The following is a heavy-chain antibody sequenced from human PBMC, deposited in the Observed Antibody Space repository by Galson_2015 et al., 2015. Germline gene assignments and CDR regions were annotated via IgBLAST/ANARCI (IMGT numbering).Heavy chain of an antibody. Sequence: SVKVSCKASGYTFTGYYMHWVRQAPGQGLEWMGWINPNSGGTNYAQKFQGWVTMTRDTSISTAYMELSRLRSDDTAVYYCARGVTYDILTGEYDAFDIWGQGTMVTVSS. CDR2: INPNSGGT. D-gene: IGHD3-9*01. J-gene: IGHJ3*02. V-gene: IGHV1-2*04. CDR1: GYTFTGYY. CDR3: ARGVTYDILTGEYDAFDI.